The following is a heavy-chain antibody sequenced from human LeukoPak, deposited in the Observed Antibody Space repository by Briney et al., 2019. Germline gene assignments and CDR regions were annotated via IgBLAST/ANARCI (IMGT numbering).Heavy chain of an antibody. CDR1: GGSINNYY. CDR2: IYYSGST. CDR3: ARSKSPDFWSGWSTDNWLEP. V-gene: IGHV4-59*12. Sequence: SETLSLSCTVSGGSINNYYWSWIRQPPGKGLEWIGYIYYSGSTNYNPSLKSRVTISVDTSKNQFSLKLSSVTAADTAVYYCARSKSPDFWSGWSTDNWLEPWRQGTLVTVSS. J-gene: IGHJ5*02. D-gene: IGHD3-3*01.